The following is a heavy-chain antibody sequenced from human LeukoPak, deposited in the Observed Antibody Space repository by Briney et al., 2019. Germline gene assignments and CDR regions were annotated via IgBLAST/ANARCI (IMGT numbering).Heavy chain of an antibody. CDR2: IIPIFGTA. V-gene: IGHV1-69*05. D-gene: IGHD3-22*01. CDR1: GGTFSSYA. Sequence: SVKVSCKASGGTFSSYAISWVRQAPGQGLEWMGGIIPIFGTANYAQKFQGRVTITTDESTSTAYMELSSLRSEDTAVYYRARDYYDSSGYYGRNAFDIWGQGTMVTVSS. J-gene: IGHJ3*02. CDR3: ARDYYDSSGYYGRNAFDI.